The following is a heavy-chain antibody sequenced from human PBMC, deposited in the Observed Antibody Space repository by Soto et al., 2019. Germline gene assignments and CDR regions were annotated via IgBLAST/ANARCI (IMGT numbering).Heavy chain of an antibody. CDR1: GFTFSGYG. CDR3: ATLFGGLVAKIDF. D-gene: IGHD2-15*01. J-gene: IGHJ4*02. Sequence: QVQLVESGGGVVQPGRSLRLSCAASGFTFSGYGMHWVRQAPGKGLEWVAVISYDGSNKYYADSVKGRFTISRDNSKNTLYLQMNSLRAEDTAVYYCATLFGGLVAKIDFWGQGTLVTVSS. V-gene: IGHV3-30*03. CDR2: ISYDGSNK.